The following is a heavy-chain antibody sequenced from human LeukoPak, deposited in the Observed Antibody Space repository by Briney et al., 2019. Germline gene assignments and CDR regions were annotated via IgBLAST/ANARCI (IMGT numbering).Heavy chain of an antibody. V-gene: IGHV3-21*01. CDR1: GFTFSSYS. CDR2: ISSSSSYI. CDR3: AREIDCSSTSCYHDY. D-gene: IGHD2-2*01. J-gene: IGHJ4*02. Sequence: GGSLRLSCAASGFTFSSYSMNWVRQAPGKGLEWVSSISSSSSYIYYADSVKGRFTISRDNAKNSLYLQMNSLRAEDTAVYCCAREIDCSSTSCYHDYWGQGTLVTVSS.